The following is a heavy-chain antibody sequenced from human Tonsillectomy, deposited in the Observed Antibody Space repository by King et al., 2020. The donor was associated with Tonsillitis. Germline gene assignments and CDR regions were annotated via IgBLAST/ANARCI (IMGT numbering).Heavy chain of an antibody. CDR3: AREATGNRGYYGMDV. J-gene: IGHJ6*02. CDR2: IGSAGDP. V-gene: IGHV3-13*05. D-gene: IGHD1-1*01. CDR1: GFTFSSYD. Sequence: VQLVESGGGLVQPGGSLRLSCAASGFTFSSYDMHWVRQGTGKRLEWVSGIGSAGDPYYPGSVKGRFTISRENAKNSLYLQRNSLIAGDTAVYYCAREATGNRGYYGMDVWGQGTTVTVSS.